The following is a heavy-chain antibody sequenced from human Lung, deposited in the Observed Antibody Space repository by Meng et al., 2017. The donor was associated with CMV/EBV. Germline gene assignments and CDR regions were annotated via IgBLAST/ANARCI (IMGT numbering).Heavy chain of an antibody. CDR1: GYSITTSYF. J-gene: IGHJ6*02. Sequence: SETLSLXCTISGYSITTSYFWGWVRQSPGKGLEWIGSIFHGGTVYYNPTFRSHVTISLDTSKIQFSLRVDSVTDADTDVYYWARERDYYSYRDVWDQGTMVTVSS. CDR2: IFHGGTV. CDR3: ARERDYYSYRDV. V-gene: IGHV4-38-2*02.